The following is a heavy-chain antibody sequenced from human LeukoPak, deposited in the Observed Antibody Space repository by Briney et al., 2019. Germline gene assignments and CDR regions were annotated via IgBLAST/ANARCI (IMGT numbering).Heavy chain of an antibody. D-gene: IGHD6-13*01. CDR1: GGSISSGGYY. CDR3: ARDLGQQLVPNYYYYGMDV. Sequence: KSSETLSLTCTVSGGSISSGGYYWSWIRQHPGKGLEWIGYIYYSGSTYYNPSLKSRVTISVDTSKNQFSLKLSSVTAADTAVYYCARDLGQQLVPNYYYYGMDVWGQGTTVTVSS. V-gene: IGHV4-31*03. CDR2: IYYSGST. J-gene: IGHJ6*02.